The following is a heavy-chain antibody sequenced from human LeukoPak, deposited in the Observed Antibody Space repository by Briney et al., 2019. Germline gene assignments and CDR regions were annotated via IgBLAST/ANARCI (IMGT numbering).Heavy chain of an antibody. J-gene: IGHJ6*03. V-gene: IGHV5-51*01. CDR1: GCSFTSYW. CDR2: IYPGDSDT. Sequence: GESLKISCKGSGCSFTSYWIGWVRQMPGKGLEWMGIIYPGDSDTRYSPSFQGQVTISADKSISTAYLQWSSLKASDTAMYYCARHNKGYSYGYASGYYYHYMDVWGKGTTVTVSS. D-gene: IGHD5-18*01. CDR3: ARHNKGYSYGYASGYYYHYMDV.